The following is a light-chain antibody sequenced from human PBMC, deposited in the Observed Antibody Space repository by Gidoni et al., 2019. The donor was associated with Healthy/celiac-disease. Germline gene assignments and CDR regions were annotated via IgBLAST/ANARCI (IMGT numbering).Light chain of an antibody. CDR2: RVS. CDR3: LQRAHWPWT. CDR1: QVLIYRGESTF. Sequence: DVVLTQSPLSLSVSLGQPASISCRSSQVLIYRGESTFLDLYQQRPGQSPRRLIFRVSRRDSGVPDRFSASGSGTDFTLKISRVEAEDVGVYYCLQRAHWPWTFGQGTKVEIK. J-gene: IGKJ1*01. V-gene: IGKV2-30*01.